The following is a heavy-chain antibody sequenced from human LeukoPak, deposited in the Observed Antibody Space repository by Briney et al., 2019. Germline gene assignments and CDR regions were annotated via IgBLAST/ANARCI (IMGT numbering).Heavy chain of an antibody. CDR3: ARGVTTTTSYNWFDP. Sequence: KPSETLSLTCAVSGGSISSGGYSWSWIRQPPGKGLEWIGYIYYSGSTYYNPSLKSRVTISVDTSKNQFSLKLTSVTAADTAVYYCARGVTTTTSYNWFDPWGQGTLVTVSS. CDR2: IYYSGST. J-gene: IGHJ5*02. D-gene: IGHD4-17*01. V-gene: IGHV4-31*11. CDR1: GGSISSGGYS.